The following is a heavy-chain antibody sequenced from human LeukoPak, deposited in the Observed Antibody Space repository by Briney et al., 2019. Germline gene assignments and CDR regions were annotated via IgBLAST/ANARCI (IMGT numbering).Heavy chain of an antibody. CDR1: GFTFSSYW. D-gene: IGHD5-12*01. CDR3: ARGSAPTGYSGYGWVGATSTIDY. J-gene: IGHJ4*02. Sequence: GGSLRLSCAASGFTFSSYWMSWVRQAPGKGLEWVANIKQDGSEKYYVDSVKGRFTISRDNAKNSLYLQMNSLRAEDTAVYYCARGSAPTGYSGYGWVGATSTIDYWGQGTLVTVSS. V-gene: IGHV3-7*01. CDR2: IKQDGSEK.